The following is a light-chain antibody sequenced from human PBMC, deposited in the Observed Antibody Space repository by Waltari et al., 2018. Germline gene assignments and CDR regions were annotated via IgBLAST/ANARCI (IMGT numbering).Light chain of an antibody. Sequence: DIQVTQSPSTLSASVGDSVTITCRTSQSINKWVSWYQQKPGKTPKLLIYRASSLESGVPSRFRGSGSATELTLSISGLQPDDVATYYCQQSYSNPYTFGQGTKLEIK. V-gene: IGKV1-5*03. CDR3: QQSYSNPYT. CDR2: RAS. CDR1: QSINKW. J-gene: IGKJ2*01.